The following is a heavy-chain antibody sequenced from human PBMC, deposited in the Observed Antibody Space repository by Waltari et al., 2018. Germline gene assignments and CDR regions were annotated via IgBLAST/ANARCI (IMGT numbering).Heavy chain of an antibody. D-gene: IGHD7-27*01. CDR1: GGTFSSHT. CDR3: ASGLGPGVPEGY. CDR2: IIPILGIA. J-gene: IGHJ4*02. Sequence: QVQLVQSGAEVKKPGSSVKVSGKASGGTFSSHTIRWVRQAPGQGLEWMGRIIPILGIANYAQKFQGRVTITADKSTSTAYMELSSLRSEDTAVYYCASGLGPGVPEGYWGQGTLVTVSS. V-gene: IGHV1-69*02.